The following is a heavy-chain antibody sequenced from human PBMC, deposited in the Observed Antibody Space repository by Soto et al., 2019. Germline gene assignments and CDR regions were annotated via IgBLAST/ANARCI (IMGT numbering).Heavy chain of an antibody. D-gene: IGHD3-10*01. CDR1: GFTFSSYS. J-gene: IGHJ6*02. V-gene: IGHV3-21*01. Sequence: PGGSLRLSCAASGFTFSSYSMNWVRQAPGKGLEWVSSISSSSSYIYYADSVKGRFTISRDNAKNSLYLQMNSLRAEDTAVYYCARARGLSYYYYGMDVWGQGTTVTVSS. CDR3: ARARGLSYYYYGMDV. CDR2: ISSSSSYI.